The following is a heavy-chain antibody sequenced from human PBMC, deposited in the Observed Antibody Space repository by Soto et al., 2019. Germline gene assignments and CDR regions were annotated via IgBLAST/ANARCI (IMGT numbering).Heavy chain of an antibody. Sequence: QVQLVQSGAEVKKPGASVKVSCKASGYTFTSYGIIWVRQAPGQGLEWMGWISAYNGNTNYAQKLQGRVTMTTDTSTSTAYMELRSLRSDATAVYYCARVPRDCSSTSCHDYGMDVWGQGTTVTVSS. CDR2: ISAYNGNT. D-gene: IGHD2-2*01. CDR3: ARVPRDCSSTSCHDYGMDV. V-gene: IGHV1-18*01. CDR1: GYTFTSYG. J-gene: IGHJ6*02.